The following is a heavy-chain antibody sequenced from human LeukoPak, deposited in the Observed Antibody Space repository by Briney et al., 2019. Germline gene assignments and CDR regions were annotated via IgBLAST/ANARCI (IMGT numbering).Heavy chain of an antibody. CDR1: GFTLSSYA. CDR3: AKLALGYSGYDYFDY. J-gene: IGHJ4*02. Sequence: GGSLRLSCAASGFTLSSYAMSWVRQAPGKGLEWVSAISGSGGSTYYADSVKGRFTISRDNSKNTLYLQMNSLRAEDTAVYYCAKLALGYSGYDYFDYWGQGTLVTVSS. CDR2: ISGSGGST. V-gene: IGHV3-23*01. D-gene: IGHD5-12*01.